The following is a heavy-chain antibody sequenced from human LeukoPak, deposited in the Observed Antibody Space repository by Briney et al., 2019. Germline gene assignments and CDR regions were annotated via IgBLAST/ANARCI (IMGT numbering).Heavy chain of an antibody. J-gene: IGHJ4*02. CDR3: ARDQDAYSEIFFDY. CDR2: IKQDGSEK. D-gene: IGHD5-24*01. Sequence: GGSLRLSCAASGFTFSSYAMSWVRQAPGKGLEWVANIKQDGSEKYYVDSVKGRFAISRDNAKNSLYLQMNSLRAEDTAVYYCARDQDAYSEIFFDYWGQGTLVTVSS. CDR1: GFTFSSYA. V-gene: IGHV3-7*01.